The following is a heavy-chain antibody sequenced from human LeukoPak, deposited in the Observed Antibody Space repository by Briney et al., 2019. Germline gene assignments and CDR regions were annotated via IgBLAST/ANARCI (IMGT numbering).Heavy chain of an antibody. J-gene: IGHJ4*02. CDR2: IYYSGST. CDR3: ARVRGYSGYSDY. CDR1: GGSISSYY. V-gene: IGHV4-59*01. Sequence: SETLSLTCTVSGGSISSYYWSWIRQPPGKGLEWIGYIYYSGSTNYNPSLKSRVTISVDTSKNQFSLKLSSVTAADTAVYYCARVRGYSGYSDYWGQGTLVTASS. D-gene: IGHD5-12*01.